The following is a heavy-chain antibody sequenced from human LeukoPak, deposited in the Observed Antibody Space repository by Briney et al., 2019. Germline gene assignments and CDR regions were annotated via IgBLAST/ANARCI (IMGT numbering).Heavy chain of an antibody. CDR2: INTNTGNP. J-gene: IGHJ6*02. Sequence: ASVKVSCKASGYTFTSYAMNWVRQAPGQGLEWMGWINTNTGNPTYAQGFTGRFVFSLDTSVSTAYLQISSLKAGDTAVYYCARDLGNCGGDCYPPYYYYCGMDVWGQGTTVTVSS. CDR3: ARDLGNCGGDCYPPYYYYCGMDV. CDR1: GYTFTSYA. D-gene: IGHD2-21*02. V-gene: IGHV7-4-1*02.